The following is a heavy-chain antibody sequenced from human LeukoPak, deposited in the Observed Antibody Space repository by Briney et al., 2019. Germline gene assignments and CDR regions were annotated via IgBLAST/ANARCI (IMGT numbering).Heavy chain of an antibody. CDR3: AKDLGRYCSGGSCYFFEY. J-gene: IGHJ4*02. CDR2: IWYDGSNK. CDR1: GFTFSSYG. V-gene: IGHV3-33*06. Sequence: PGRSLRLSCAASGFTFSSYGMHWVRQAPGKGLERVAVIWYDGSNKYYADSVKGRFTISRDNSKNTLYLQMNSLRAEDTAVYYCAKDLGRYCSGGSCYFFEYWGQGTLVTVSS. D-gene: IGHD2-15*01.